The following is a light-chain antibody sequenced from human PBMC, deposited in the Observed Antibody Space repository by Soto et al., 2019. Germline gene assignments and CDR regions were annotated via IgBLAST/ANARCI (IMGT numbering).Light chain of an antibody. CDR3: QLCGIAPFT. CDR2: GAS. CDR1: QSVSSGY. Sequence: EIVLTQSPGPLSLSPGERATLSCRASQSVSSGYLAWYQQKPGRVPRLLIYGASNRAPGIPDRFTGSGSVTDFTLTIARVEPEDFAVYYCQLCGIAPFTFGPGTKVDIK. V-gene: IGKV3-20*01. J-gene: IGKJ3*01.